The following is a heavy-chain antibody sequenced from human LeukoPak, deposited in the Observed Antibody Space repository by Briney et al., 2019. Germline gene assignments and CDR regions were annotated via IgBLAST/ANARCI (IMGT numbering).Heavy chain of an antibody. J-gene: IGHJ4*02. Sequence: SQTLSLTCAISGDSVSSNSAAWNWIRQSPSRGPEWLGRTYYRSKWYNDYAVSVKSRITINPDISKNQFSLQLNSVTPEDTAVYYCARQYNWNPHPYFDYWGQGTLVTVSS. CDR1: GDSVSSNSAA. D-gene: IGHD1-20*01. CDR2: TYYRSKWYN. V-gene: IGHV6-1*01. CDR3: ARQYNWNPHPYFDY.